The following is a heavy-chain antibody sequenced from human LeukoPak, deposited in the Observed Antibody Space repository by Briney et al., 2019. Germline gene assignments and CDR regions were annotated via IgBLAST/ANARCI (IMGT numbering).Heavy chain of an antibody. J-gene: IGHJ4*02. CDR2: IIPIFGTA. Sequence: ASVKVSCKASGGTFSSYAISWVRQAPGQGLEWMGGIIPIFGTANYAQKFQGRVTITADESTSTAYMELNSLRAEDTAVYYCARDPRPVGFLVSFPRPETDYWGQGTLVTVSS. D-gene: IGHD1-26*01. CDR1: GGTFSSYA. CDR3: ARDPRPVGFLVSFPRPETDY. V-gene: IGHV1-69*01.